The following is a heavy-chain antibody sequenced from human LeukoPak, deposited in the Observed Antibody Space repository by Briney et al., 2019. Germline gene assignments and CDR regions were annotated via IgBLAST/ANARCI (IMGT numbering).Heavy chain of an antibody. CDR3: ARTFPKGITGSTGAFDI. D-gene: IGHD1-20*01. J-gene: IGHJ3*02. V-gene: IGHV4-61*02. CDR1: GGSISSGSYY. Sequence: PSETLSLTCTVSGGSISSGSYYWSWIRQPAGKGLEWIERIYSSGSTNYNPSLKSRVTISVDTSKNQFSLKLSSVTAADTAVYYCARTFPKGITGSTGAFDIWGQGTMVTVSS. CDR2: IYSSGST.